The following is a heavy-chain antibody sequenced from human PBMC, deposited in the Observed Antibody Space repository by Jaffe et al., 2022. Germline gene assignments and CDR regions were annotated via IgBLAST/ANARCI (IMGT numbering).Heavy chain of an antibody. Sequence: QVQLVQSGAEVKKPGASVKVSCKASGYTFTSYAMHWVRQAPGQRLEWMGWINAGNGNTKYSQKFQGRVTITRDTSASTAYMELSSLRSEDTAVYYCARDSGYGEAFDIWGQGTMVTVSS. J-gene: IGHJ3*02. CDR2: INAGNGNT. CDR3: ARDSGYGEAFDI. D-gene: IGHD5-12*01. CDR1: GYTFTSYA. V-gene: IGHV1-3*01.